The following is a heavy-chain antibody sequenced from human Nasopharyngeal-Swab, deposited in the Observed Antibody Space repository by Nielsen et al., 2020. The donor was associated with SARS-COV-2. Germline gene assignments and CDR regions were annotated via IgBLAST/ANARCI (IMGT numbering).Heavy chain of an antibody. V-gene: IGHV3-23*01. J-gene: IGHJ4*02. Sequence: GESLKISCAASGFTFSSYAMSWVRQAPGKGLEWVSAISGSGGSTYYADSVKGRFTISRDNSKTTLYLQMNSLRAEDTAVYYCAKGKRPYCSGGSCHTAFDYWGQGTLVTVSS. CDR3: AKGKRPYCSGGSCHTAFDY. CDR1: GFTFSSYA. CDR2: ISGSGGST. D-gene: IGHD2-15*01.